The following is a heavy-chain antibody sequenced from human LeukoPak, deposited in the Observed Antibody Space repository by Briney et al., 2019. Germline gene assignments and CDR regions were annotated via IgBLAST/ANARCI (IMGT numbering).Heavy chain of an antibody. CDR3: AKSRERLLWFGELLSDFDY. CDR2: ISGSGGST. Sequence: GGSLRLSCAASGFTFSSYAMSWVRQAPGKGLEWVSAISGSGGSTYYADSVKGRFTVSRDNSKNTLYLQMNSLRAEDTAVYYCAKSRERLLWFGELLSDFDYWGQGTLVTVSS. J-gene: IGHJ4*02. V-gene: IGHV3-23*01. D-gene: IGHD3-10*01. CDR1: GFTFSSYA.